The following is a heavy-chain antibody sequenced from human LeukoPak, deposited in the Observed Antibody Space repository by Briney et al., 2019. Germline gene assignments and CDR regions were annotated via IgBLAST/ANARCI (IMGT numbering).Heavy chain of an antibody. V-gene: IGHV3-64*01. CDR1: GFTFSNYA. J-gene: IGHJ4*02. Sequence: HPGGSLRLSCAASGFTFSNYAMHWVRQAPGKGLRYVSAISSNGVSTYYVNSVKGRFTISRDNAKNSLYLQMNSLRAEDTAVYYCARGPYSSSPVDYWGQGTLVTVSS. CDR3: ARGPYSSSPVDY. D-gene: IGHD6-13*01. CDR2: ISSNGVST.